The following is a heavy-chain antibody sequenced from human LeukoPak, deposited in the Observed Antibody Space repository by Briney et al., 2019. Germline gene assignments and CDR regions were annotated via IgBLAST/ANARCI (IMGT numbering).Heavy chain of an antibody. CDR1: GYTFTTYG. Sequence: ASVKVSCKASGYTFTTYGINWVRQAPGQGLEWVGWINTYSGNTDYAQNLQGRVTMTTDTSTTTTYMELRSLRSDDTAVYYCARALGYGIAAAGTHHYYMDVWGKGTTVTISS. CDR3: ARALGYGIAAAGTHHYYMDV. V-gene: IGHV1-18*01. CDR2: INTYSGNT. D-gene: IGHD6-13*01. J-gene: IGHJ6*03.